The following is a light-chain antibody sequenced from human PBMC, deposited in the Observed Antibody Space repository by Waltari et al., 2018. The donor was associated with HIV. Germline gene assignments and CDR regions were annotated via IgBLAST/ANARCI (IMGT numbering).Light chain of an antibody. J-gene: IGLJ2*01. CDR2: EVS. CDR3: CSYSRSSTRI. V-gene: IGLV2-23*02. CDR1: SSDLGSYNL. Sequence: QSALTQPASVSGTPGQSITISCTGTSSDLGSYNLVSWYQQHPGKAPKLLIYEVSKRPSEVSNRFSGSTSGNTASLPISGLQAEDEADYYCCSYSRSSTRIFGGETKLTVL.